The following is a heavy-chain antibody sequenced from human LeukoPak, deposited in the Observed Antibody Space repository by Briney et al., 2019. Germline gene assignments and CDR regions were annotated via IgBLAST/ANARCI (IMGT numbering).Heavy chain of an antibody. CDR2: IHYSGST. Sequence: PSETLSLTCTVSGGSITNYYWSWIRQPPGKGLEWIGYIHYSGSTKYKSSLKSRVTISVDTSKNQFSLKLNSVTAADTAVYYCARQQWLDGAYYFDYWGQGTLVTVSS. CDR1: GGSITNYY. D-gene: IGHD6-19*01. CDR3: ARQQWLDGAYYFDY. J-gene: IGHJ4*02. V-gene: IGHV4-59*01.